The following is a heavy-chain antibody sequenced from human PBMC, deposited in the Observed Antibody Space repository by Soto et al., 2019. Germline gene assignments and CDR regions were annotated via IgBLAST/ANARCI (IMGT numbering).Heavy chain of an antibody. CDR3: ARGRVITIFGVADDAFDI. J-gene: IGHJ3*02. CDR2: ISYDGSNK. CDR1: GFTFSSYG. Sequence: GGSLRLSCAASGFTFSSYGMHWVRQAPGKGLEWVAVISYDGSNKYYADSVKGRFTISRDNSKNTLYLQMNSLRAEDTAVYYCARGRVITIFGVADDAFDIWGQGTMVTVSS. V-gene: IGHV3-30*03. D-gene: IGHD3-3*01.